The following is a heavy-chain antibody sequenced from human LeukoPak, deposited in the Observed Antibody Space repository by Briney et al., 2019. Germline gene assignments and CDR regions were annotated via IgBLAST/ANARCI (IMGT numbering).Heavy chain of an antibody. D-gene: IGHD2-2*03. Sequence: PSETLSLTCTVSGDSISSYYWSWIRQPAGKGLEWIGRIYTSGSTNYNPSLKSRVTMSVDTSKNQFSLKLSSVTAADTAVYYCARASLDPWGYYYMDVWGKETTVTISS. CDR3: ARASLDPWGYYYMDV. CDR2: IYTSGST. V-gene: IGHV4-4*07. J-gene: IGHJ6*03. CDR1: GDSISSYY.